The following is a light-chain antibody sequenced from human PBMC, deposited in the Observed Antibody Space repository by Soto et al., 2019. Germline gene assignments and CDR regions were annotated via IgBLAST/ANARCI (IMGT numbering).Light chain of an antibody. CDR3: MQGLTTPLT. CDR1: QILLSSNGNNY. J-gene: IGKJ4*01. CDR2: LGS. Sequence: DIVLTQSPLSLPFTPGEPASISCRSSQILLSSNGNNYLDWYLQKPGQSPQVLIYLGSNRASVVPDRFSGSGSCPDFTLHISRVEAEDVVVYYCMQGLTTPLTFGGGTRWIS. V-gene: IGKV2-28*01.